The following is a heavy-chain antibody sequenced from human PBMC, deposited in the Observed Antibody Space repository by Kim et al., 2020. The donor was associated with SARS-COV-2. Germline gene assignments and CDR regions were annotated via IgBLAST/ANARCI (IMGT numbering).Heavy chain of an antibody. CDR3: VRDRYSGTYYGHY. J-gene: IGHJ4*02. Sequence: ASVKVSCKASGYTFTSYAMHWVRQAPGQRLEWMGWINAGNGNTKYSQKFQGRVTISRDTSASTAYMEVSSLRSEDTAVYYCVRDRYSGTYYGHYWGQGPWSPSPQ. CDR2: INAGNGNT. D-gene: IGHD1-26*01. CDR1: GYTFTSYA. V-gene: IGHV1-3*01.